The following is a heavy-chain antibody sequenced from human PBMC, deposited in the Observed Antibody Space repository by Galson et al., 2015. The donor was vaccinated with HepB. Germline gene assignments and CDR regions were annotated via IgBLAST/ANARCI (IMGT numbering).Heavy chain of an antibody. D-gene: IGHD2-15*01. CDR3: VSEQWWGGFDH. CDR2: INPVDGAT. CDR1: GYTFTTCG. Sequence: SVKVSCKASGYTFTTCGIHWMRQAPGQRLEWLGFINPVDGATGYSRKFQGGVTITRDTSANTGYMQVSSLKPDDTATYYCVSEQWWGGFDHWGQGTLVIVSS. J-gene: IGHJ4*02. V-gene: IGHV1-3*01.